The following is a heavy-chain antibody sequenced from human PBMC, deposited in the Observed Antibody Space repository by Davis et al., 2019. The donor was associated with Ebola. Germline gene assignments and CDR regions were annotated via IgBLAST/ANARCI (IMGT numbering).Heavy chain of an antibody. CDR1: GYTITGYY. V-gene: IGHV1-2*05. D-gene: IGHD2-15*01. J-gene: IGHJ3*02. CDR3: ARESSCGTDAFDI. Sequence: ASVTVSCKASGYTITGYYMHWVRQAPGQGLEWMGRINPNSGGTNYAQKFQGRVTMTRDTSISTAYMELSRLRSDDTVVYYCARESSCGTDAFDIWGQGTMVTVSS. CDR2: INPNSGGT.